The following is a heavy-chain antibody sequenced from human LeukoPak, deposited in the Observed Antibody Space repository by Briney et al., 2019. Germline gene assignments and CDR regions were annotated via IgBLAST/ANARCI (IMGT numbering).Heavy chain of an antibody. CDR1: GGSISSSSYY. J-gene: IGHJ6*03. Sequence: SETPSLTCTVSGGSISSSSYYWGWIRQPPGKGLEWIGSIYYSGSTYYNPSLKSRVTTSVDTSKNQFSLKLSSVTAADTAVYYCARGRWGAYYYYYYYMDVWGKGTTVTVSS. CDR2: IYYSGST. D-gene: IGHD3-16*01. V-gene: IGHV4-39*07. CDR3: ARGRWGAYYYYYYYMDV.